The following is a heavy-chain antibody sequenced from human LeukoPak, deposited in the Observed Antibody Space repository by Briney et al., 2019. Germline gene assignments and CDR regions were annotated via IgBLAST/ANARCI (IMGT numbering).Heavy chain of an antibody. Sequence: SETLSLTCTVSGGSISSYYWSWIRQPPGKGLEWIGYIYYSGSTNYNPSLKSRVTISVDTSKNQFSLKLSSVTAADTAVYYCARAPSPILMSFDPWAREPWSPSPQ. CDR3: ARAPSPILMSFDP. CDR2: IYYSGST. CDR1: GGSISSYY. J-gene: IGHJ5*02. V-gene: IGHV4-59*01.